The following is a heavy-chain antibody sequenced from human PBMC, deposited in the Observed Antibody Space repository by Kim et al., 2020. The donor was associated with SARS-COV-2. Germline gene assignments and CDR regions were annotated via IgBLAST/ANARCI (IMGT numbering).Heavy chain of an antibody. CDR1: GYTFTSYG. CDR2: ISAYNGNT. Sequence: ASVKVSCKASGYTFTSYGISWVRQAPGQGLEWMGCISAYNGNTNYAQKLQGRVTMTTDTPTSTAYMELRSLRSNDTAVYYCARDQEYCSGWYIAHNWFDPWGQGTLLTVSS. D-gene: IGHD6-19*01. V-gene: IGHV1-18*01. CDR3: ARDQEYCSGWYIAHNWFDP. J-gene: IGHJ5*02.